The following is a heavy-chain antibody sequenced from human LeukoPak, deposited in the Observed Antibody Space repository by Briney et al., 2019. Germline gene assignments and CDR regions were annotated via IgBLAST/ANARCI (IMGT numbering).Heavy chain of an antibody. Sequence: GGSLRLSCAASGFTFSRYWMTWVRQAPGKGLEWVANIKEDGSKKYYVDSVKGRFTISRDNAKNSLYLEMNSLRPEDTAVYFCARGEAFCDYWGQGARVTVSS. CDR1: GFTFSRYW. CDR3: ARGEAFCDY. V-gene: IGHV3-7*05. J-gene: IGHJ4*02. CDR2: IKEDGSKK.